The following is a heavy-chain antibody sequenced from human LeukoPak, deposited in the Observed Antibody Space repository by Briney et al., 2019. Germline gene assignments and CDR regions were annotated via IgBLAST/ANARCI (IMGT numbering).Heavy chain of an antibody. D-gene: IGHD1-26*01. J-gene: IGHJ4*02. CDR2: IYYSGST. CDR3: ARDPAGIVGATAIDY. V-gene: IGHV4-59*12. Sequence: KPSETLSLTCTVSGGSISSYYWSWIRQPPGKGLEWIGYIYYSGSTNYNPSLKSRVTISVDTSKNQFSLKLSSVTAADTGVYYCARDPAGIVGATAIDYWGQGTLVTVSS. CDR1: GGSISSYY.